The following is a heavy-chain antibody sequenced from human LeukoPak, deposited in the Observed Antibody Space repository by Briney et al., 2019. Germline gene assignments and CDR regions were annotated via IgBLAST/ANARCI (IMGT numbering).Heavy chain of an antibody. CDR3: ARGMATIDGYYYYMDV. Sequence: GGSLRLSCAASGFTFSSYEMSWVRQAPGKGLEWVSYISSSGSTIFYADSVKGRFTISRDNAKNSLYLQMNSLRAEDTAVYYCARGMATIDGYYYYMDVWGKGTTVTVSS. CDR2: ISSSGSTI. CDR1: GFTFSSYE. V-gene: IGHV3-48*03. D-gene: IGHD5-24*01. J-gene: IGHJ6*03.